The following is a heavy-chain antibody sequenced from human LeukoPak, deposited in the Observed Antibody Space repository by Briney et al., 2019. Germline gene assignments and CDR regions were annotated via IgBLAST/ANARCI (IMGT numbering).Heavy chain of an antibody. CDR2: IYSGGST. CDR3: ATSAGEDFEY. V-gene: IGHV3-53*04. J-gene: IGHJ4*02. Sequence: PGGSLRLSCAASEFTVSSNYMSWVRQAPGKGLEWVSVIYSGGSTFYADSVEGRFTISRHSSKNTMYLQMNSLRTEDTAMYYCATSAGEDFEYWGQGTLVTVSS. CDR1: EFTVSSNY. D-gene: IGHD3-10*01.